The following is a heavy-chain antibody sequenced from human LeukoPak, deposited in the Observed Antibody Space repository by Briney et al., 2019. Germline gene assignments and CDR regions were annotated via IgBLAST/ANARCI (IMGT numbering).Heavy chain of an antibody. D-gene: IGHD3-22*01. CDR3: ARDFGSSGYYYSN. Sequence: SVTVSCKASGGTFSSYANSWVRQAPAQGLEWMGRIIPILGIANSAKKFQGRVTITADKSTSTTYMELSSLRSEDTAVYYCARDFGSSGYYYSNCGQGTLVTVSS. CDR1: GGTFSSYA. V-gene: IGHV1-69*04. J-gene: IGHJ4*02. CDR2: IIPILGIA.